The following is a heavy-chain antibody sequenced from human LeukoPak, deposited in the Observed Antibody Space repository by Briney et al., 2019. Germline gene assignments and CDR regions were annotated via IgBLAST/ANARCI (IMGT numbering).Heavy chain of an antibody. CDR3: TTVTYYDILTGTFYFDY. V-gene: IGHV3-15*01. D-gene: IGHD3-9*01. CDR2: IKSKTDGGTT. J-gene: IGHJ4*02. CDR1: GFTFSNAW. Sequence: GGSLRLSCAAPGFTFSNAWMSWVRQAPGKGLEWVGRIKSKTDGGTTDYAAPVKGRFTISRDDSKNTLYLQMNSLKTEDTAVYYCTTVTYYDILTGTFYFDYWGQGTLVTVSS.